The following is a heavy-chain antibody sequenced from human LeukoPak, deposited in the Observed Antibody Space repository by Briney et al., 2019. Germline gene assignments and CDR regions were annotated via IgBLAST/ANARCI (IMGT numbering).Heavy chain of an antibody. J-gene: IGHJ3*02. CDR1: GGTFSSYA. Sequence: SVKVSCKASGGTFSSYAISWVRQAPGQGLEWMGRIIPIFGTANYAQKFQGRVTITTDGSTSTAYMELSSLRSEDTAVYYCARRRVDGYSSSSVAFDIWGQGTMVTVSS. V-gene: IGHV1-69*05. D-gene: IGHD6-6*01. CDR2: IIPIFGTA. CDR3: ARRRVDGYSSSSVAFDI.